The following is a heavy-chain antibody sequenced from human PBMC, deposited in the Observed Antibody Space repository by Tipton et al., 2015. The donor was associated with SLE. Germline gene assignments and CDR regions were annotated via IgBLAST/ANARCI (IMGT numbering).Heavy chain of an antibody. CDR1: GGSISSGGYY. D-gene: IGHD5-24*01. V-gene: IGHV4-31*03. Sequence: TLSLTCTVSGGSISSGGYYWSWIRQHPGKGLEWIGYIYYSGSTNYNPSLKSRVTISVDTSKNQFSLKLSSVTAADTAVYYCARSWPRDYYYYYGMDVWGQGTTVTVSS. J-gene: IGHJ6*02. CDR3: ARSWPRDYYYYYGMDV. CDR2: IYYSGST.